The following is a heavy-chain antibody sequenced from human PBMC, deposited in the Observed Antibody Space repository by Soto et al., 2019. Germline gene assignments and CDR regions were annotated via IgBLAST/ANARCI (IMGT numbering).Heavy chain of an antibody. CDR1: GFTFSNYG. D-gene: IGHD3-3*01. CDR2: ISYDGTNK. CDR3: AKISPTYYDFWSGYTYFDY. V-gene: IGHV3-30*18. Sequence: QVQLVESGGGVVQPERSLRLSCAASGFTFSNYGMHWVRQAPGKGLEWVAVISYDGTNKYYADSVKGRFTISRDNSKNTLYLQMNSPRAEDTVIYYCAKISPTYYDFWSGYTYFDYWGQGTLVTVSS. J-gene: IGHJ4*02.